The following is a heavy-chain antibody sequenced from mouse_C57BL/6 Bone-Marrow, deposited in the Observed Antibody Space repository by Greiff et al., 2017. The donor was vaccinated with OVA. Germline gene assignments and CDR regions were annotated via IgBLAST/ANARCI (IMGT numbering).Heavy chain of an antibody. CDR1: GYAFSSSW. Sequence: QVQLQQSGPELVKPGASVKISCKASGYAFSSSWMNWVKQRPGKGLEWIGRIYPGDGDTNYNGKFKGKATLTAAKSSRNAYMQLSSLTSDDSAVYFCVRHEDGYYASYFDYWGQGTTLTVSS. V-gene: IGHV1-82*01. J-gene: IGHJ2*01. D-gene: IGHD2-3*01. CDR3: VRHEDGYYASYFDY. CDR2: IYPGDGDT.